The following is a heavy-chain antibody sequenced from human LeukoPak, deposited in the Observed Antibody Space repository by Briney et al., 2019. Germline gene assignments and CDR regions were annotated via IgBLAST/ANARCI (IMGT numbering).Heavy chain of an antibody. CDR3: AGFPGYSYGDLSYYGLRV. CDR1: GGTFSSYA. Sequence: GASVKVSCKASGGTFSSYAISWVRQAPGQGLEWMGRIIPILGIANYAQKFQGRVTITADKSTSTAYMELSSLRSEDTAVYFCAGFPGYSYGDLSYYGLRVWGQGTTVTVSS. V-gene: IGHV1-69*04. D-gene: IGHD5-12*01. CDR2: IIPILGIA. J-gene: IGHJ6*02.